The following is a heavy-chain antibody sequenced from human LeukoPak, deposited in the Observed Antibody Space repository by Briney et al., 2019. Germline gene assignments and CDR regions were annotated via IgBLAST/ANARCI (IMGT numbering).Heavy chain of an antibody. CDR1: GFTFSGYS. J-gene: IGHJ4*02. V-gene: IGHV3-7*05. CDR3: ARDWGAAGLWDY. D-gene: IGHD6-13*01. CDR2: IKEDGSEK. Sequence: GGSLRLSCAASGFTFSGYSMNWVRQAPGKGLEWVANIKEDGSEKDYVDSVKGRFTISRDNAKNSLYLQMNSLRAEDTAIYYCARDWGAAGLWDYWGQGTLVTVSS.